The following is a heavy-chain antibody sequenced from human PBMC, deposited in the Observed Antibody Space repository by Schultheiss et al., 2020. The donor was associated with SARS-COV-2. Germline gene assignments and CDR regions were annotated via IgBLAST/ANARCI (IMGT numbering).Heavy chain of an antibody. V-gene: IGHV1-24*01. CDR2: FDPEDGET. Sequence: ASVKVSCKVSGYTLTELSMHWVRQAPGKGLEWMGGFDPEDGETIYAQKFQGRVTMTEDTSTDTAYMELSSLRSEDTAVYYCATDSSGWPRDAFDIWGQGTMVTVSS. CDR1: GYTLTELS. J-gene: IGHJ3*02. CDR3: ATDSSGWPRDAFDI. D-gene: IGHD6-19*01.